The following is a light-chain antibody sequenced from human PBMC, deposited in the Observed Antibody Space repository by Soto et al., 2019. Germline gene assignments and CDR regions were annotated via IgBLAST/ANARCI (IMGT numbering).Light chain of an antibody. Sequence: DIQMTQSPSSLSASVGARVTITCRASQSISSYLNWYQQKPGKAPKLLIYAASSLQSGVPSRFSGSGSGTDFTLTISSLQPEDFATYYCRQSYSTTWTFGQGTKVDIK. V-gene: IGKV1-39*01. CDR2: AAS. CDR3: RQSYSTTWT. J-gene: IGKJ1*01. CDR1: QSISSY.